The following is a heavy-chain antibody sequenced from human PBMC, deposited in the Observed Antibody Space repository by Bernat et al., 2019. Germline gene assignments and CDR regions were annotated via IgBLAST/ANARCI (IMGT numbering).Heavy chain of an antibody. CDR2: ISYDGSNK. Sequence: QVQLVESGGGVVQPGRSLRLSCAASGFTFSSYAMHWVRQAPGKGLEWVAVISYDGSNKYYADSVKGRFTISRDNSKNTLYLQMNSLRAEDTAVYYCAREMQFHGGYFDYWGQGTLVTVSP. CDR1: GFTFSSYA. CDR3: AREMQFHGGYFDY. D-gene: IGHD3-10*01. V-gene: IGHV3-30-3*01. J-gene: IGHJ4*02.